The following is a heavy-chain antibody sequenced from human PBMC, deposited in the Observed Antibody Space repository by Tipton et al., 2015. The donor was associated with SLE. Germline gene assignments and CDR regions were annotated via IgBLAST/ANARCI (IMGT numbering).Heavy chain of an antibody. Sequence: QLVQSGAEVKNPGASVKVSCKTSGYTFTSYDINWVRQAAGQGLEWLGWMNPNSGNTGYAQKFQGRLSMTRSTSISTAYMELSSLRSEDTAVYYCASGAVFGDSWGQGTLVTVSS. CDR1: GYTFTSYD. V-gene: IGHV1-8*02. J-gene: IGHJ4*02. CDR2: MNPNSGNT. D-gene: IGHD3-3*01. CDR3: ASGAVFGDS.